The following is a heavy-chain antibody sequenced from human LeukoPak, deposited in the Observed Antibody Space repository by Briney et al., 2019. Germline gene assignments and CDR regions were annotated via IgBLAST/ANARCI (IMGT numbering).Heavy chain of an antibody. D-gene: IGHD3-16*01. V-gene: IGHV1-2*02. CDR1: GYTFTDYY. J-gene: IGHJ4*02. CDR3: APGPYGGGPAYFDY. Sequence: ASVKVSCKASGYTFTDYYMHWVRQAPGQGLEWMGWINPKSGGTDYAQKFQGRVTMTRDTSISTAYMELSSLGPDDTAVYYCAPGPYGGGPAYFDYWGQGTLVTVSS. CDR2: INPKSGGT.